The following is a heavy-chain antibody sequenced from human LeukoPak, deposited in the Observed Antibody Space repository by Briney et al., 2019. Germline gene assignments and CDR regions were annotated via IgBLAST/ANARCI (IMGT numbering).Heavy chain of an antibody. Sequence: ASVKVSCKASGYTFTGYYMHWVRQAPGQGLEWMGWINPNSGGTNYAQKFQGRVTMTRDTSISTAYMELGRLRSDDAAVYYCARGPSSSTMIVVVISYFDYWGQGTLVTVSS. CDR1: GYTFTGYY. V-gene: IGHV1-2*02. CDR3: ARGPSSSTMIVVVISYFDY. D-gene: IGHD3-22*01. J-gene: IGHJ4*02. CDR2: INPNSGGT.